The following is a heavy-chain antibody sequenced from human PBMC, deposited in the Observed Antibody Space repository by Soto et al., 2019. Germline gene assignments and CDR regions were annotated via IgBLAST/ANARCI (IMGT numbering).Heavy chain of an antibody. CDR3: AKHDFWTLYNTGLDS. V-gene: IGHV3-23*01. J-gene: IGHJ4*02. Sequence: GGSLRLSCAGSGFRFRDYAMGWVRQPPGSGLEWVSFISDGGRSTYYADSVKGRFSISRDNSKNTLYLELSGLRAEDTAVYYCAKHDFWTLYNTGLDSWGQGTLVTVSS. CDR2: ISDGGRST. D-gene: IGHD3-3*01. CDR1: GFRFRDYA.